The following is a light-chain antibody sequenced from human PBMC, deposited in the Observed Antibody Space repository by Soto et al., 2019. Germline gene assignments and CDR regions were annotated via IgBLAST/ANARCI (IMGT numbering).Light chain of an antibody. CDR1: SRDVGAYDY. CDR3: SSYTSSNTVL. V-gene: IGLV2-14*01. CDR2: DVN. J-gene: IGLJ2*01. Sequence: QSALTQPASVSGSPGQSITISCTGSSRDVGAYDYVSWYQQHPGKVPKLIIFDVNRRPSGVSGRFSGSKSGNTASLTISGLQAEDEADYYCSSYTSSNTVLFGGGTKLTV.